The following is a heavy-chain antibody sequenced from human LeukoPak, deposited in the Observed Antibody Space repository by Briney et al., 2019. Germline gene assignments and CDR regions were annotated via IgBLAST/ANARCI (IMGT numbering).Heavy chain of an antibody. CDR1: GGSISSYY. V-gene: IGHV4-59*01. J-gene: IGHJ5*02. Sequence: SETLSLTCTVSGGSISSYYWSWIRQPPGKGLEWIGYIYYSGSTNYNPSLKSRVTISVDTSKNQFSLKLSSVTAADTAVYYCARGSKGYYDSSGYWFDPWGQGTLVTVSS. CDR3: ARGSKGYYDSSGYWFDP. D-gene: IGHD3-22*01. CDR2: IYYSGST.